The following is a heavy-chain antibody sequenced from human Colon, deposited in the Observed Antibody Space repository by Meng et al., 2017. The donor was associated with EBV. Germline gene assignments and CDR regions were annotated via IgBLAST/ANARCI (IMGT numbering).Heavy chain of an antibody. J-gene: IGHJ5*02. V-gene: IGHV4-34*01. CDR1: GGSFRDYY. Sequence: QVQLQQCGAGLVMPSETLSRSCAVYGGSFRDYYWTWIRHPPGKGLEWIGEIDHRGNTKYNPSLKSRVTISLDTSKKQFSLKVSSVTAADSAVYYCARRGPSGNFSPWSQGALVTVSS. CDR2: IDHRGNT. CDR3: ARRGPSGNFSP. D-gene: IGHD3-10*01.